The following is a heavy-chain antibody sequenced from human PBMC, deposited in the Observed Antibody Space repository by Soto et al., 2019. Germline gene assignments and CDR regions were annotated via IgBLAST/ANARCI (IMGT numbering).Heavy chain of an antibody. CDR2: IDGDDDK. CDR1: GFSLRSTGSC. CDR3: ARTTVARSGYFFDS. V-gene: IGHV2-70*01. Sequence: SGPTLVNPTQTLTLTCTFSGFSLRSTGSCVSLIRQPPGKALEWLALIDGDDDKYYSTSLETRLTISKDTSKNQVVLTMTNMDPVDTATYYCARTTVARSGYFFDSWGQGTLVTVYS. J-gene: IGHJ4*02. D-gene: IGHD3-3*01.